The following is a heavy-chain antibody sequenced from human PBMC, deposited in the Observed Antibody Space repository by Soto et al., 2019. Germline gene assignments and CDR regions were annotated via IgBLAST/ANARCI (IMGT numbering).Heavy chain of an antibody. D-gene: IGHD5-18*01. J-gene: IGHJ5*02. CDR3: ARGIDGYRFDP. Sequence: QVQLQESGPGLVKPSQTLSLTCIVSGDSVGSDKYHWTWIRQLPGKGLEYIGYFYNSRTTFYNPSLKSRVTISLGPSENQFSLHVRSGTAADTAVYYCARGIDGYRFDPWGQGTLVTVSS. CDR1: GDSVGSDKYH. CDR2: FYNSRTT. V-gene: IGHV4-31*03.